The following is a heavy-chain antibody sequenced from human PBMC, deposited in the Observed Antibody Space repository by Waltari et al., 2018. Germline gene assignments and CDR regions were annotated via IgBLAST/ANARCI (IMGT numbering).Heavy chain of an antibody. CDR2: MHHSGST. Sequence: QVQLQESGPGLVKPSETLSLTCTVSGDSISRHYWRWIRQPPGRGLEWIGYMHHSGSTNYNPSLKSRVTISVDTSKNQFSLKVSSVTAADTAVYHCARGQEGDYWGQGTLVTVSS. J-gene: IGHJ4*02. CDR3: ARGQEGDY. V-gene: IGHV4-59*11. CDR1: GDSISRHY.